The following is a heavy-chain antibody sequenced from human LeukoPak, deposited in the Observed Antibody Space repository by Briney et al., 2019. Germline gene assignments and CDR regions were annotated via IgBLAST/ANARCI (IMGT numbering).Heavy chain of an antibody. CDR3: TTEVPVSSEDLFWTSSEDY. V-gene: IGHV3-15*01. J-gene: IGHJ4*02. D-gene: IGHD3/OR15-3a*01. CDR2: IKSKTDGGTT. Sequence: GGSLRLSCAASGFTFSNAWMSWVRQAPGKGLEWVGRIKSKTDGGTTDYATPVKGRFTISRDDSKNTLYLQMNSLKTEDTAVYSCTTEVPVSSEDLFWTSSEDYWGQGTLITVSS. CDR1: GFTFSNAW.